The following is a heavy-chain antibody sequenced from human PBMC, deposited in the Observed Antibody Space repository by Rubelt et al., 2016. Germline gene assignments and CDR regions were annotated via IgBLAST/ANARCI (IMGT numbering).Heavy chain of an antibody. V-gene: IGHV4-38-2*02. CDR1: GYSISSGSY. Sequence: QVQMQESGPGLVKPSETLSLTCTVSGYSISSGSYWGWIRQPPGKGLEWIGSIYHSGSTYYNPSLKRRVTISVDTSKNQFSLKLSSVTAADTAVYYCASFGVVIGPFDYWGQGTLVTVSS. CDR3: ASFGVVIGPFDY. CDR2: IYHSGST. J-gene: IGHJ4*02. D-gene: IGHD3-3*01.